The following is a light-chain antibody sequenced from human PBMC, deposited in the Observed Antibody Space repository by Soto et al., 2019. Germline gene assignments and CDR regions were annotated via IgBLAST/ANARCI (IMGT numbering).Light chain of an antibody. V-gene: IGKV3-20*01. CDR1: QSVSSSY. CDR3: QHYGSSPIA. Sequence: EIVMTQSPATLSVSPGERVTLSCRASQSVSSSYLAWYQQKPGQAPRLLIYGASSRATGIPDRFSGSGSGTDFTLTISGLEPEDFAVYSCQHYGSSPIAFGQGTRLEIK. J-gene: IGKJ5*01. CDR2: GAS.